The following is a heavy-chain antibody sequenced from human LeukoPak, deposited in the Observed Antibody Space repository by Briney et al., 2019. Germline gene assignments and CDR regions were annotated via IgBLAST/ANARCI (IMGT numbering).Heavy chain of an antibody. J-gene: IGHJ4*02. CDR3: ARDRSSSSWYSHYFDY. V-gene: IGHV4-39*07. D-gene: IGHD6-13*01. CDR1: GDSISSSSSY. Sequence: PSETLSLTCTVSGDSISSSSSYWGWIRQPPGEGLEWIGSIYYSGSTNYNPSLKSRVTISVDTSKNQFSLKLSSVTAADTAVYYCARDRSSSSWYSHYFDYWGQGTLVTVSS. CDR2: IYYSGST.